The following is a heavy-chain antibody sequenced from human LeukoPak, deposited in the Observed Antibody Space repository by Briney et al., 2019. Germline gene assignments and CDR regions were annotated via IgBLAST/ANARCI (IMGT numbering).Heavy chain of an antibody. D-gene: IGHD6-13*01. CDR3: ARGYYSSSRFDS. J-gene: IGHJ4*02. V-gene: IGHV3-21*01. CDR2: ISSSSSFI. Sequence: PGGSLRLSCAASGFTFSSYSMNWVRQAPGKGLEWVSSISSSSSFIYYADSVKGRFTVSRDNAKNSLYLQMNSLRAEDTAVYYCARGYYSSSRFDSWGQGTLVTVSS. CDR1: GFTFSSYS.